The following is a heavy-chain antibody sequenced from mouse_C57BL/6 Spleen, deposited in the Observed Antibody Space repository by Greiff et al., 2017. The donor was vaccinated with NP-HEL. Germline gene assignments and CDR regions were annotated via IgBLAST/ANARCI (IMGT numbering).Heavy chain of an antibody. Sequence: EVKLVESGEGLVKPGGSLKLSCAASGFTFSSYAMSWVRQTPEKRLEWVAYISSGGDYIYYADTVKGRFTISRDNARNTLYLQMSSLKSEDTAMYYCTRRDYGRGGFDYWGQGTTLTVSS. V-gene: IGHV5-9-1*02. J-gene: IGHJ2*01. CDR2: ISSGGDYI. D-gene: IGHD1-1*01. CDR3: TRRDYGRGGFDY. CDR1: GFTFSSYA.